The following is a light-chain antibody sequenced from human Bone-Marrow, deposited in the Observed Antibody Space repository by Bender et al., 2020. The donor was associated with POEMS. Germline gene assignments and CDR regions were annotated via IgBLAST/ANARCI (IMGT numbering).Light chain of an antibody. V-gene: IGLV2-14*01. J-gene: IGLJ3*02. CDR3: SSYTNSGTRV. Sequence: QSALTQPASVSGPPGQSITISCTGSSSDVGGYNDVSWYQQHPGKVPKLMIYGVSNRPSGASNRFSGSKSGNTASLTISGLQAEDEADYYCSSYTNSGTRVFGGGTKLTVL. CDR1: SSDVGGYND. CDR2: GVS.